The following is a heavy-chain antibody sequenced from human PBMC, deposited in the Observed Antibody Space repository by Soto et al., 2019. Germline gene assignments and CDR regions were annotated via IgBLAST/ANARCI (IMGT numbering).Heavy chain of an antibody. CDR3: ARDLSSGSYYAFDI. CDR1: GGTFSSYA. D-gene: IGHD1-26*01. V-gene: IGHV1-2*04. J-gene: IGHJ3*02. CDR2: IIPNSGGT. Sequence: QVQLVQSGAEVKKPGSSVKVSCKASGGTFSSYAISWVRQAPGQGLEWMGGIIPNSGGTNYAQKFQGWVTMTRDTSISTAYMELSRLRSDDTAVYYCARDLSSGSYYAFDIWGQGTMVTVSS.